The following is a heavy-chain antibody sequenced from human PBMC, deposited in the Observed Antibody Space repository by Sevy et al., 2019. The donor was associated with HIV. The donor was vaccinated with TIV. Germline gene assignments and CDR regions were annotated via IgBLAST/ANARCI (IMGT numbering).Heavy chain of an antibody. CDR3: AKADPLTTDAFDI. J-gene: IGHJ3*02. Sequence: GGSLRLSCAASGFTFDDYAMHWGRQAPGKGLEWVSGISWNSGSIGYARSVKGRFTISRDNAKNSLYLQMNSLRAEDTALYYCAKADPLTTDAFDIWGQGTMVTVSS. CDR1: GFTFDDYA. V-gene: IGHV3-9*01. D-gene: IGHD4-17*01. CDR2: ISWNSGSI.